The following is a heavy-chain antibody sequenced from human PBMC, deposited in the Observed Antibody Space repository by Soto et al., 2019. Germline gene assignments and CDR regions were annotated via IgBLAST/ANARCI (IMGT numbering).Heavy chain of an antibody. CDR3: ARQPYSSSWYGWFDP. CDR2: ITSSSSYM. D-gene: IGHD6-13*01. CDR1: GFTFSTES. J-gene: IGHJ5*02. Sequence: PGGSLRLSCAASGFTFSTESMNWVRQAPGKGLEWVSSITSSSSYMYYADSVKGRFTISRDNAKNSLYLQMNSLRAEDTALYYCARQPYSSSWYGWFDPWGQGTLATVSS. V-gene: IGHV3-21*01.